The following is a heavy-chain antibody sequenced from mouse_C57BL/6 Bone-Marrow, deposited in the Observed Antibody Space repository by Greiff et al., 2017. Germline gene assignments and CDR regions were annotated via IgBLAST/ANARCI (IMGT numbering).Heavy chain of an antibody. V-gene: IGHV1-18*01. CDR1: GYTFTDYN. Sequence: EVQLQHSGPELVKPGASVKIPCKASGYTFTDYNMDWVKQSHGTSLEWIGDLNPNNGGTIYNQKFKGKATLTVDKSSSTANMELRILTSEDTEGYYCARGNGYYPYGYFDVWGTGTTVTVSS. D-gene: IGHD2-3*01. J-gene: IGHJ1*03. CDR2: LNPNNGGT. CDR3: ARGNGYYPYGYFDV.